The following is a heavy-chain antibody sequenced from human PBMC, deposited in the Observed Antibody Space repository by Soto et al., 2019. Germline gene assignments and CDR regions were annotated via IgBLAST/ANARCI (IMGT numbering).Heavy chain of an antibody. CDR2: IISNSDGGTA. J-gene: IGHJ4*02. D-gene: IGHD2-15*01. CDR3: TTDEGVSRSFYNFDY. CDR1: GFTFKNAW. V-gene: IGHV3-15*07. Sequence: EVQLVESGGGLGEPGGSLRLSCEASGFTFKNAWMSWLRQAPGRGLEWVSRIISNSDGGTAEYAAPVNGRFTISRDDSKNTLYLQMNSLKTEDTAVYYCTTDEGVSRSFYNFDYWGQGALVTVSS.